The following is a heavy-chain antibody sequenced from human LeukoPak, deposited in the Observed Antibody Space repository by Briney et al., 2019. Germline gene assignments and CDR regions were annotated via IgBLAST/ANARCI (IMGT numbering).Heavy chain of an antibody. J-gene: IGHJ4*02. CDR3: ARLRWELPDRSFPTY. CDR1: GGSISSSSYY. V-gene: IGHV4-39*01. CDR2: IYYSGST. D-gene: IGHD1-26*01. Sequence: PSETLSLTCTVSGGSISSSSYYWGWIRQPPGKGLEWIGSIYYSGSTYYNPSLKSRVTISVDTSKNQSSLKLSSVTAADTAVYYCARLRWELPDRSFPTYWGQGTLVTVSS.